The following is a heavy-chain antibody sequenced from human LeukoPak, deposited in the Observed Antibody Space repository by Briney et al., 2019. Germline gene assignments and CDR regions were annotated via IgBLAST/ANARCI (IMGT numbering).Heavy chain of an antibody. Sequence: SETLSLTCAVYGGSFSGYYWSWIRQPPGKGLEWIGEINHSGSTNYNPSLKSRVTISVDTSKNQFSLKLMSVTAADTAVYYCARSKHDSTACSAFDIWGQGTMVTVSS. CDR3: ARSKHDSTACSAFDI. J-gene: IGHJ3*02. CDR1: GGSFSGYY. V-gene: IGHV4-34*01. CDR2: INHSGST. D-gene: IGHD2/OR15-2a*01.